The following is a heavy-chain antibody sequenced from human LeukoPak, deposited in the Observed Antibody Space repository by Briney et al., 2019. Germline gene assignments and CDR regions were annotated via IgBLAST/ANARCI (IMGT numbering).Heavy chain of an antibody. V-gene: IGHV1-69*01. D-gene: IGHD2-2*01. Sequence: GSSVKASCKASGGAFTSYATSWVRQAPGQGREWMGGIIPIFGTANSAQKFKGRVTFTAAGPTITASMGLSSRRSQTTAGYYCARALSCSSTSCYQLSWFDPWGQGTLLTVSS. J-gene: IGHJ5*02. CDR3: ARALSCSSTSCYQLSWFDP. CDR1: GGAFTSYA. CDR2: IIPIFGTA.